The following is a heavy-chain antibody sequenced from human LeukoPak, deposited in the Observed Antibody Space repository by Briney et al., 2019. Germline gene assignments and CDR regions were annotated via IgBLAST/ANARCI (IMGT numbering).Heavy chain of an antibody. CDR3: VRHISTNTGYFDS. D-gene: IGHD2/OR15-2a*01. Sequence: SETLSLTCTVSGASINSHSYYWGWIRQAPGKGLEWIGSVYYDGTSYSNPSLTSRAAVFVDTSRDQFSQDLSFVTAADTALYYCVRHISTNTGYFDSCGQGILVSVSS. V-gene: IGHV4-39*01. CDR1: GASINSHSYY. CDR2: VYYDGTS. J-gene: IGHJ4*02.